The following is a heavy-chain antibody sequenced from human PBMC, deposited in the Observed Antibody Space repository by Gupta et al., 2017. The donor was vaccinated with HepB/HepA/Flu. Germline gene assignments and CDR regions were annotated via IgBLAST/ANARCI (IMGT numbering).Heavy chain of an antibody. V-gene: IGHV4-39*01. CDR3: ARGIYYYGSGDGVYDAFDI. D-gene: IGHD3-10*01. J-gene: IGHJ3*02. CDR2: IYYSGST. Sequence: QLQLQESGPGLVKPSETLSLTCTVSGGSISSSSYYWGWIRQPPGKGLEWIGSIYYSGSTYYNPSLKSRVTISVDTSKNQFSLKLSSVTAADTAVYYCARGIYYYGSGDGVYDAFDIWGQGTMVTVSS. CDR1: GGSISSSSYY.